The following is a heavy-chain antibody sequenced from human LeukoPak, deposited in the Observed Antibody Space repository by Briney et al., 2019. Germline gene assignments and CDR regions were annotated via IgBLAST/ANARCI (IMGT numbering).Heavy chain of an antibody. Sequence: QPGRSLRLSCAASGFTFSSYGMHWVRQAPGKGLEWVAVISYDGSNKYYADSVKGRFTISRDNSKNTLYLQMNSLRAEDTAVYYCAKGSYYGGDYGPWGQGTLVTVSS. CDR2: ISYDGSNK. CDR1: GFTFSSYG. CDR3: AKGSYYGGDYGP. J-gene: IGHJ5*02. V-gene: IGHV3-30*18. D-gene: IGHD4-23*01.